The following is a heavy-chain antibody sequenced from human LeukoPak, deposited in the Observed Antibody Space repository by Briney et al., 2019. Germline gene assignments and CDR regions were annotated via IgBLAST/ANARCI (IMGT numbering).Heavy chain of an antibody. J-gene: IGHJ4*02. CDR3: TRIYGSGSYYTD. V-gene: IGHV3-48*01. CDR1: GFTFGSYS. CDR2: ISSSSSTL. D-gene: IGHD3-10*01. Sequence: PGGSLRLSCAASGFTFGSYSMNWVRQAPGKGLEWISYISSSSSTLYYADSVEGRFTISRDNAMSSLYLQMDSLRAEDTAVYYCTRIYGSGSYYTDWGQGTLVTVSS.